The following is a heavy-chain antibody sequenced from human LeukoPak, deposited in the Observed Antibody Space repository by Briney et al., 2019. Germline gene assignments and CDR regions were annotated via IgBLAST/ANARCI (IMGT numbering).Heavy chain of an antibody. CDR2: IYYSGST. CDR1: GGSISSGVYC. Sequence: SETLSVTCTVSGGSISSGVYCWSWIRRHPGKGLEWIGYIYYSGSTYYNPSLKSRVTISVDTSKNQFSLKLSSVTAADTAVYYCARIPHYHDSSGYYRPSPDAFDIWGQGTMVTVSS. J-gene: IGHJ3*02. V-gene: IGHV4-31*03. CDR3: ARIPHYHDSSGYYRPSPDAFDI. D-gene: IGHD3-22*01.